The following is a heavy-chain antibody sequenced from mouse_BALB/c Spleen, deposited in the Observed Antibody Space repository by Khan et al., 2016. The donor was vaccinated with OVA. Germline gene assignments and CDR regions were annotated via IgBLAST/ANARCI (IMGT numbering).Heavy chain of an antibody. V-gene: IGHV5-17*02. CDR1: GFTFSSYG. CDR3: ATSYFYGYYFDY. J-gene: IGHJ2*01. Sequence: EVELVESGGDLVQPGGSRKLSCAASGFTFSSYGMHWVRQAPEKGLEWVAYISGDSNTISYADTVKGRFTISRDNPRNTLFLQMTSLMSEDTPMYYCATSYFYGYYFDYWGPGTTLTVSS. D-gene: IGHD1-1*01. CDR2: ISGDSNTI.